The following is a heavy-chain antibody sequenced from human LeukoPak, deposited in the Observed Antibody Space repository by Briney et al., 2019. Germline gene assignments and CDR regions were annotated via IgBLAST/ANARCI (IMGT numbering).Heavy chain of an antibody. CDR2: INHSGNT. V-gene: IGHV4-34*01. CDR3: AGTPIVVVPAAIPGWFDP. CDR1: GGAFSDYY. J-gene: IGHJ5*02. Sequence: SETLSLTCAVYGGAFSDYYWSWIRQPPGKGLEWIGEINHSGNTNYNPSLKSRVTISVDTSKSQFSLKLSSVTAADTAVYYCAGTPIVVVPAAIPGWFDPWGQGTLVTVSS. D-gene: IGHD2-2*01.